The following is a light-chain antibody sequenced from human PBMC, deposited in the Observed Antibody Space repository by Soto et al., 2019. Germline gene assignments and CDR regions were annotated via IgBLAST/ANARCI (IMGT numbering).Light chain of an antibody. J-gene: IGLJ2*01. Sequence: QSALTQPRSVSGSPGQSVIISCTGTSSDVGGYNYVSWYQQHPGKAPKLMIYDVNKRPSGVPDRFSGSKSGNTASLTISGLQAEDETDYYCCSYAGTYTLVFGGGTKLTVL. CDR3: CSYAGTYTLV. CDR2: DVN. V-gene: IGLV2-11*01. CDR1: SSDVGGYNY.